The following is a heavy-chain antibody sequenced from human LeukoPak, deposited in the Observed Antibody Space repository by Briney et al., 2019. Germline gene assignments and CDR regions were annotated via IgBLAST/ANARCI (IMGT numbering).Heavy chain of an antibody. D-gene: IGHD6-19*01. CDR1: GXYFPNAC. Sequence: PGGSLRLSFVVSGXYFPNACMSWVRQAPGRGLEWVSYISSSSGTIYYADSVKGRFTISRDNAKNSLYLQMNSLRAEDTAVYYCARDRGSGWHTFDYWGQGALVTVSS. CDR3: ARDRGSGWHTFDY. V-gene: IGHV3-48*01. J-gene: IGHJ4*02. CDR2: ISSSSGTI.